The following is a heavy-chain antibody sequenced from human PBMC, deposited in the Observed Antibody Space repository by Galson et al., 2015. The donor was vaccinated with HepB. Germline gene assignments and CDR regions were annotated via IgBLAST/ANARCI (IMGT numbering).Heavy chain of an antibody. Sequence: SLRLSCAASGFTFSSFGMQWVRQTPGKGLEWVAVIWYDATNKYYRDSVKGRFTISRDNSKNKLYLEMDRLTAEDTAVYYCAKACSLFGTSCYLDSWSQGALVTVSS. CDR2: IWYDATNK. V-gene: IGHV3-33*03. CDR3: AKACSLFGTSCYLDS. CDR1: GFTFSSFG. J-gene: IGHJ4*02. D-gene: IGHD2-2*01.